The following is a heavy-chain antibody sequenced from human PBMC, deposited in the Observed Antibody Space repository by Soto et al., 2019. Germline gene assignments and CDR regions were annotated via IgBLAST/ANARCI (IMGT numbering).Heavy chain of an antibody. CDR2: IYHSGST. CDR1: SGSTSSSNW. D-gene: IGHD6-13*01. V-gene: IGHV4-4*02. Sequence: SETLSLTCAVSSGSTSSSNWWSWVRQPPGKGLEWIGEIYHSGSTNYNPSLKSRVTISVDKSKNQFSLKLSSVTAADTAVYYCARVIAAAGTIWFDPWGQGTLVTVSS. J-gene: IGHJ5*02. CDR3: ARVIAAAGTIWFDP.